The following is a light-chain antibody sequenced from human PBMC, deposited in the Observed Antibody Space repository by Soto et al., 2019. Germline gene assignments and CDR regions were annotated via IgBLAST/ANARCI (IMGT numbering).Light chain of an antibody. CDR2: AAS. CDR1: QGISNY. V-gene: IGKV1-27*01. J-gene: IGKJ2*01. CDR3: QKYNSALYT. Sequence: DIQMTQSPSSVSASVGDRVSITCRASQGISNYLAWYQQKPGKIPKLLIYAASTLQSGVPSRFSGSGSGTEFTLTISSLQPEDAATYYCQKYNSALYTFGQGTKLEIK.